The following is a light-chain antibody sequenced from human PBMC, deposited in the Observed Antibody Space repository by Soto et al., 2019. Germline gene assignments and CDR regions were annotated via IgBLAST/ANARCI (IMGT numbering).Light chain of an antibody. J-gene: IGKJ1*01. Sequence: DIQMTQSPSSLSASVGDRVTITCRASQSIISWLAWYQHEPGKAPKLLSYYASSLESGVPSRFSGSGSGTEFTLTISSLQPDDFATYYCQQYNSYSPRAFGQGTKVDSK. CDR2: YAS. CDR3: QQYNSYSPRA. CDR1: QSIISW. V-gene: IGKV1-5*01.